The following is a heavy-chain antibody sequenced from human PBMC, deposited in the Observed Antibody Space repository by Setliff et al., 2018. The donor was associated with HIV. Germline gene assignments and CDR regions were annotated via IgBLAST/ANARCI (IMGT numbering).Heavy chain of an antibody. V-gene: IGHV3-30*04. CDR3: ARDSGYCSGDSCYSGLDY. D-gene: IGHD2-15*01. CDR2: ISYDGSNK. Sequence: PGGSLRLSCAASGFTLRSYVMHWVRQAPGKGLEWVSVISYDGSNKYYADSVKGRFTISRDNSKNTLYLQMNSLRAEDTAVFYCARDSGYCSGDSCYSGLDYWGQGTLVTVSS. CDR1: GFTLRSYV. J-gene: IGHJ4*02.